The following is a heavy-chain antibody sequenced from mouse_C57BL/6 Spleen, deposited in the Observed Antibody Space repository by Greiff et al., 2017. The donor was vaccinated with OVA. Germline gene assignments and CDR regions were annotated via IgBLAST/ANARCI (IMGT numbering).Heavy chain of an antibody. V-gene: IGHV1-62-2*01. CDR1: GYTFTEYT. D-gene: IGHD4-1*01. CDR2: FYPGSGSI. Sequence: VQVVESGAELVKPGASVKLSCKASGYTFTEYTIHWVKQRSGQGLEWIGWFYPGSGSIKYNEKFKDKATLTADKSSSTVYMELSRLTSEDSAVYFCASSNWAYYFDYWGQGTTLTVSS. J-gene: IGHJ2*01. CDR3: ASSNWAYYFDY.